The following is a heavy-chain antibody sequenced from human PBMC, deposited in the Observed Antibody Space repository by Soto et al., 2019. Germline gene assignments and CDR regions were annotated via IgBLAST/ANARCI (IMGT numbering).Heavy chain of an antibody. CDR1: VGSISSGGYY. J-gene: IGHJ6*02. V-gene: IGHV4-31*03. CDR2: IYYSGST. Sequence: PSETLSLTCTFSVGSISSGGYYWSWIRQHPGKGLEWIGYIYYSGSTYYNPSLKSRVTISVDTSKNQFSLKLSSVTAADTAVYYCARRRSHYYYGMDVWGQGTTVTVSS. CDR3: ARRRSHYYYGMDV.